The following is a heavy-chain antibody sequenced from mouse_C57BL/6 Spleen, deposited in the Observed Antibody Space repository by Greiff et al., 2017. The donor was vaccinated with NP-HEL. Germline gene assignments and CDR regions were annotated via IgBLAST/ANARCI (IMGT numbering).Heavy chain of an antibody. J-gene: IGHJ3*01. CDR1: GFTFSDFY. V-gene: IGHV7-1*01. CDR3: ARDYYGGFAY. CDR2: SRNKANDYTT. D-gene: IGHD2-1*01. Sequence: EVQRVESGGGLVQSGRSLRLSCATSGFTFSDFYMEWVRQAPGKGLEWIAASRNKANDYTTEYSASVKGRFIVSRDTSQSILYLQMNALRAEDTAIYYCARDYYGGFAYWGQGTLVTVSA.